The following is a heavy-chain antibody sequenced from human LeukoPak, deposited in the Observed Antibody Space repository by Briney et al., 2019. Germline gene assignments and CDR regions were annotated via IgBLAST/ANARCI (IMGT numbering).Heavy chain of an antibody. CDR3: AREDLRGSWLYYFDY. Sequence: ASVKVSCKASGYTFAGYYMHWVRQAPGQGLEWMGWINPNSGDTNYAQKFQGRVTMTRDTSISTAYMELSRLRSDDTAVYYCAREDLRGSWLYYFDYWGQGTLVNVSS. CDR2: INPNSGDT. D-gene: IGHD1-26*01. V-gene: IGHV1-2*02. CDR1: GYTFAGYY. J-gene: IGHJ4*02.